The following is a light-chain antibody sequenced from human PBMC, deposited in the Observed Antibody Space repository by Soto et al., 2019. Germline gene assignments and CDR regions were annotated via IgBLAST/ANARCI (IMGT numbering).Light chain of an antibody. CDR2: EAS. CDR3: QQYNVYSWT. J-gene: IGKJ1*01. CDR1: QNINSW. V-gene: IGKV1-5*03. Sequence: DIHITQSPSTLSASVGDRVTITCRASQNINSWLAWYRQKPGKAPKLLIYEASSLDKGVPARFGGSGAGTEFTRTISSLQPDDFATDYCQQYNVYSWTFGQGTKVDIK.